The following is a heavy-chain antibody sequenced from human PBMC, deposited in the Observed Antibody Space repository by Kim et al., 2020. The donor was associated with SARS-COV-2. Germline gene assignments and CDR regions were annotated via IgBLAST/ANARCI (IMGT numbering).Heavy chain of an antibody. CDR1: GFTFSSYG. V-gene: IGHV3-30*18. D-gene: IGHD6-19*01. J-gene: IGHJ6*02. CDR2: ISYDGSNK. CDR3: AKEEGSGYSSGWTYYYYGMDV. Sequence: GGSLRLSCAASGFTFSSYGMNWVRQAPGKGLEWVAAISYDGSNKYYADSVKGRFTISRDNSKNTLYLQMNSLRAEDTAVYYCAKEEGSGYSSGWTYYYYGMDVWGQGTTVTVSS.